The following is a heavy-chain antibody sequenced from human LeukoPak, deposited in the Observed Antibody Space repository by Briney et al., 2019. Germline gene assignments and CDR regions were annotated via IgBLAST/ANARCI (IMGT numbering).Heavy chain of an antibody. CDR2: ISYDGSNK. CDR3: ARDRGVGHSGWYSWYFDL. CDR1: GFTFSSYA. V-gene: IGHV3-30-3*01. D-gene: IGHD6-19*01. Sequence: PGGSLRLSCAASGFTFSSYAMHWVRQAPGKGLEWVAVISYDGSNKYCADSVKGRFTISRDNSKNTLYLQMNSLRAEDTAVYYCARDRGVGHSGWYSWYFDLWGRGTLVTVSS. J-gene: IGHJ2*01.